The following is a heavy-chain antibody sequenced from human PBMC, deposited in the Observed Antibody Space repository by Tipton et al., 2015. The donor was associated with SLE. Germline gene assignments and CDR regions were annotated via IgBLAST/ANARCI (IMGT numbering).Heavy chain of an antibody. D-gene: IGHD5-12*01. CDR1: GGSISSSSYY. Sequence: TLSLTCTVSGGSISSSSYYWGWIRQPPGKGLEWIGEINHSGSTNYNPSLKSRVTISVDTSKNQFSLKLNSVTAADTAVYYCARVAYSGYEGFWGQGTLVTVSS. CDR2: INHSGST. J-gene: IGHJ4*02. V-gene: IGHV4-39*07. CDR3: ARVAYSGYEGF.